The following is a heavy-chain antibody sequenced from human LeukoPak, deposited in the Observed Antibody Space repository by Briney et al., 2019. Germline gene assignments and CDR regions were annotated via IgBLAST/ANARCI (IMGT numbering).Heavy chain of an antibody. CDR1: GFTFSDYY. CDR3: AREGSSGPKRSAFDI. Sequence: PGGSLRLSCAASGFTFSDYYMSWIRQAPGKGLEWVSYISSSGSTIYYADSVKGRFTISRDNAKNSLYLQMNSLRAEDTAVYYCAREGSSGPKRSAFDIWGQGTMVTVSS. V-gene: IGHV3-11*01. CDR2: ISSSGSTI. J-gene: IGHJ3*02. D-gene: IGHD3-22*01.